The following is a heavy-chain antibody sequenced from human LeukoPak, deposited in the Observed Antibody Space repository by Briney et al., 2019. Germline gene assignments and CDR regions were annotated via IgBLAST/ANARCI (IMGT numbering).Heavy chain of an antibody. D-gene: IGHD3-10*01. V-gene: IGHV3-53*01. CDR3: ARVWFGTPNWFDP. J-gene: IGHJ5*02. CDR2: IYSGGST. Sequence: GGSLRLSCAASGFTVSSNYMSWVRQAPGKGLEWVSVIYSGGSTYYADSVKGRFTISRDNSKNTLYLQMNSLRAEDTAVYYCARVWFGTPNWFDPWGQGTLVTVSS. CDR1: GFTVSSNY.